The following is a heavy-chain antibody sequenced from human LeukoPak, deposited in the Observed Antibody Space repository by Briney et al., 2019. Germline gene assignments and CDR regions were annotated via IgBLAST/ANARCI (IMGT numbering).Heavy chain of an antibody. D-gene: IGHD2-2*02. J-gene: IGHJ4*02. Sequence: SGPTLVKPTQTLTLTCTFSGFSLSTSGVGVGWIRQPPGKALEWLALIYWNDDKRYSPSLKSRLTITKDTSKNQAVLTMTNMDPVDTATYYCAHRRVDCSSTSCYTPHFAYWGQGTLVTVSS. V-gene: IGHV2-5*01. CDR1: GFSLSTSGVG. CDR2: IYWNDDK. CDR3: AHRRVDCSSTSCYTPHFAY.